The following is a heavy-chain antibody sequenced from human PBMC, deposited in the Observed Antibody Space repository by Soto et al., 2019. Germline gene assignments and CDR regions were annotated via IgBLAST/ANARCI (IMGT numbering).Heavy chain of an antibody. CDR3: ARTIEAAFMDV. Sequence: SETLSLTCSVSGGSISSYYWSWIRQPPGKGLEWIGYIYYSGSTNYNPSLKSRVTISVDTSKNQFSLKLSSVTAADTAVYYCARTIEAAFMDVWGQGTTVTVSS. J-gene: IGHJ6*02. CDR1: GGSISSYY. CDR2: IYYSGST. V-gene: IGHV4-59*01. D-gene: IGHD6-13*01.